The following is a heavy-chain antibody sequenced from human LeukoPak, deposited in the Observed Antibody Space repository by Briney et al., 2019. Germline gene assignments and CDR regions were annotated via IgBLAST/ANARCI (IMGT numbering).Heavy chain of an antibody. D-gene: IGHD3-3*01. CDR2: IYTSGST. CDR1: GGSISSGSYY. Sequence: SETLSLTCTVSGGSISSGSYYWSWIRQPAGKGLEWIGRIYTSGSTNYNPSLKSRVTISVDTSKNQFSLKLSSVTAADTAVYYCARGGWLEYYFDYWGQGTLVTVSS. CDR3: ARGGWLEYYFDY. V-gene: IGHV4-61*02. J-gene: IGHJ4*02.